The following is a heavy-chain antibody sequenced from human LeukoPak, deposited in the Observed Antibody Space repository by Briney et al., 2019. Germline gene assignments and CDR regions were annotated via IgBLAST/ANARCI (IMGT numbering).Heavy chain of an antibody. V-gene: IGHV1-69*04. CDR3: ARGAVLLWFGGHAFDI. D-gene: IGHD3-10*01. CDR2: IIPILGIA. CDR1: GGTFSSYA. Sequence: ASVKVSCKASGGTFSSYAISWVRQAPGQGLEWMGRIIPILGIANYAQKFQGRVTITADKSTSTAYMELSSLRSEDTAVYCCARGAVLLWFGGHAFDIWGQGTMVTVSS. J-gene: IGHJ3*02.